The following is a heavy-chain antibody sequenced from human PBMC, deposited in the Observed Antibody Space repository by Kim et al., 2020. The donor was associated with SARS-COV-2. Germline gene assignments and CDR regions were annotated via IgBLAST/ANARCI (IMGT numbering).Heavy chain of an antibody. Sequence: GGSLRLSCAASGFTFSSYWMSWVRQAPGKGLEWVANIKQDGSEKYYVDSVKGRFTISRDNAKNSLYLQMNSLRAEDTAVYYCARLGSGYYLFYFDYWGQGTLVTVSS. CDR3: ARLGSGYYLFYFDY. CDR2: IKQDGSEK. CDR1: GFTFSSYW. D-gene: IGHD3-22*01. V-gene: IGHV3-7*03. J-gene: IGHJ4*02.